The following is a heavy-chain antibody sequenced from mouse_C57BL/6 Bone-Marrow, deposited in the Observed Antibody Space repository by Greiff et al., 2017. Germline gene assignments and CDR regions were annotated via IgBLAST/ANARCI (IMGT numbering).Heavy chain of an antibody. Sequence: VQLQQSGAELARPGASVKLSCKASGYTFTSYGISWVKQRTGQGLEWIGEIYPRSGTTYYTEKFKGKATLTADKYSSTAYMELRSLTAEDSAVYFCARDGIYYGNYGWFAYWGQGTLVTVSA. V-gene: IGHV1-81*01. D-gene: IGHD2-1*01. J-gene: IGHJ3*01. CDR2: IYPRSGTT. CDR3: ARDGIYYGNYGWFAY. CDR1: GYTFTSYG.